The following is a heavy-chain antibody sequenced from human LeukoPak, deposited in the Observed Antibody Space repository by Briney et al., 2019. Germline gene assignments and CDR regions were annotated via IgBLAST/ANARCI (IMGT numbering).Heavy chain of an antibody. Sequence: SETLSLTCTVSGGSISTYYWSWIRQPPGKGLEWIGYIYYSGSTNYNPSLKSRVTISVDTSKNQFSLKLSFVTAADTAVYYCARDPYSSSSHFDYWGQGTLVTVSS. J-gene: IGHJ4*02. V-gene: IGHV4-59*01. CDR3: ARDPYSSSSHFDY. D-gene: IGHD6-6*01. CDR2: IYYSGST. CDR1: GGSISTYY.